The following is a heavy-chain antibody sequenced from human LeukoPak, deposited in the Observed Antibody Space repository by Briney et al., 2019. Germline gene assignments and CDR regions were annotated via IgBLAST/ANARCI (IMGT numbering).Heavy chain of an antibody. CDR3: ARGLDANDWFDP. V-gene: IGHV3-11*01. CDR1: GFTFSDYY. Sequence: GGSLRLSCAASGFTFSDYYMNWIRQAPGKGLEWLSYISASSGTRYYADSVKGRFTISRDNAKNSLYLQMNSLRAEDTAVYYCARGLDANDWFDPWGQGTLVTVSS. CDR2: ISASSGTR. J-gene: IGHJ5*02. D-gene: IGHD4/OR15-4a*01.